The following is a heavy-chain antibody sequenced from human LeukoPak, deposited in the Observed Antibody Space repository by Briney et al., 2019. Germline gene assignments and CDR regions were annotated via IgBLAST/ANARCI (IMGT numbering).Heavy chain of an antibody. Sequence: GGSLSLSCAASGFTFSSYSMNWVRQAPGKGLEWVSSISSSSSYIYYADSVKGRFTISRDNAKNSLYLQMNSLRAEDTAVYYCARPPRRPVDIVATAPFDYWGQGTLVTVSS. CDR2: ISSSSSYI. CDR1: GFTFSSYS. V-gene: IGHV3-21*01. D-gene: IGHD5-12*01. J-gene: IGHJ4*02. CDR3: ARPPRRPVDIVATAPFDY.